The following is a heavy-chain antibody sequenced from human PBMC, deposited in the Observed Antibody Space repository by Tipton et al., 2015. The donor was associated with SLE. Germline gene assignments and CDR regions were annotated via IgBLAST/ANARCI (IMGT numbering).Heavy chain of an antibody. V-gene: IGHV4-59*08. D-gene: IGHD3-16*01. Sequence: GLVKPSETLSLTCTVSGGSISRQYWSWIRQSPGKGLEWIGYIYYTGSTNYNPSLKSRVTISVDTSKNQFSLNLTSVTAADTAVYHCARFTEMCLIHYWGQGTRVAVSS. CDR1: GGSISRQY. J-gene: IGHJ4*02. CDR2: IYYTGST. CDR3: ARFTEMCLIHY.